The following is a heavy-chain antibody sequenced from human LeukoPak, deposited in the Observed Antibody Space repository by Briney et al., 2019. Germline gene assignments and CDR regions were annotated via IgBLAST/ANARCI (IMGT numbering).Heavy chain of an antibody. CDR3: AGGYIYGSTYYYMDV. Sequence: SETLSLTCAVYGGSFSGYYWSWTRQPPGKGLEWIGEINHSGSTNYNPSLKSRVTISVDTSKNQFSLKLSSVTAADTAVYYCAGGYIYGSTYYYMDVWGKGTTVTISS. CDR1: GGSFSGYY. J-gene: IGHJ6*03. D-gene: IGHD5-18*01. CDR2: INHSGST. V-gene: IGHV4-34*01.